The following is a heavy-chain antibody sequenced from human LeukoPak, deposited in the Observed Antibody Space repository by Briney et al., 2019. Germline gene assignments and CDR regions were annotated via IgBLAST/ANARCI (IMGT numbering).Heavy chain of an antibody. CDR2: ISYDGSNK. V-gene: IGHV3-30*03. CDR1: GFTFSSYG. J-gene: IGHJ3*02. Sequence: GGSLRLSCAASGFTFSSYGMHWVRQAPGKGLEWVAVISYDGSNKYYADSVKGRFTISRDNSKNTLYLQMNILRAEDTAVYYCARSFGYGVDAFDIWGQGTMVTVSS. D-gene: IGHD5-18*01. CDR3: ARSFGYGVDAFDI.